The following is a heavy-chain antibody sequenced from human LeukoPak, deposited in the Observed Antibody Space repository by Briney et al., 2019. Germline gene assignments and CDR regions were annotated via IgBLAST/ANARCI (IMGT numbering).Heavy chain of an antibody. CDR2: ISYDGSNK. Sequence: GRSLRLSCAASGFTFSSYAMHWVRRAPGKGLEWVAVISYDGSNKYYADSVKGRFTISRDNSKNTLYLQMNSLRAEDTAVYYCARVPGSSGDWFDPWGQGTLATVSS. CDR1: GFTFSSYA. D-gene: IGHD6-13*01. V-gene: IGHV3-30-3*01. CDR3: ARVPGSSGDWFDP. J-gene: IGHJ5*02.